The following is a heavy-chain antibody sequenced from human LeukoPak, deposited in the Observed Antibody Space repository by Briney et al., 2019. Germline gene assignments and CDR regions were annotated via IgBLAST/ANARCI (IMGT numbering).Heavy chain of an antibody. CDR3: AIPGALQGRYFDL. D-gene: IGHD1-26*01. Sequence: SETLSLTCAVYGGSFSGYYWSWIRQPPGKGLEWIGETNHSGSTNYNPSLKSRVTISVDTSKNQFSLKLSSVTAADTAVYYCAIPGALQGRYFDLWGRGTLVTVSS. J-gene: IGHJ2*01. V-gene: IGHV4-34*01. CDR1: GGSFSGYY. CDR2: TNHSGST.